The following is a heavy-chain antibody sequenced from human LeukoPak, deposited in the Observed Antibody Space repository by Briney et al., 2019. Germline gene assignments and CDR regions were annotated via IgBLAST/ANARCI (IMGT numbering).Heavy chain of an antibody. J-gene: IGHJ4*02. CDR2: INPNSGGT. CDR3: AREDTRVRGVIITANGDFDY. D-gene: IGHD3-10*01. CDR1: GYTFTGYY. V-gene: IGHV1-2*06. Sequence: ASVKVSCKASGYTFTGYYMHWVRQAPGHGLEWMGRINPNSGGTNCAQKFQGRVTMTRDTSISTAYMELSRLRSEDTAVYYCAREDTRVRGVIITANGDFDYWGQGTLVTVSS.